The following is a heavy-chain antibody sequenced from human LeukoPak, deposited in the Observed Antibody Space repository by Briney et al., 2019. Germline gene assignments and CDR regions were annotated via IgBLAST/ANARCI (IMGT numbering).Heavy chain of an antibody. J-gene: IGHJ4*02. D-gene: IGHD6-19*01. Sequence: GGSLRLSCAASGFTFSSYAMSWVRQAPGKGLEWVSGISGSGGNTYYADSVKGRFTISRDNSKNTLYLQMNSLRAEDTTVYYCAKVPDTGSDWYYFDYWGQGTLVTVSS. CDR3: AKVPDTGSDWYYFDY. CDR1: GFTFSSYA. V-gene: IGHV3-23*01. CDR2: ISGSGGNT.